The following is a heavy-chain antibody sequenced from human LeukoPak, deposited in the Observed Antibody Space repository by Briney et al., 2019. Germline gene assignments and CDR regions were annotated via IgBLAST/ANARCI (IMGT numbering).Heavy chain of an antibody. J-gene: IGHJ6*02. D-gene: IGHD6-19*01. V-gene: IGHV4-34*09. CDR3: ARDRESSGWYFGIRGYGMDV. CDR2: IYYSGST. CDR1: GGSFSGYY. Sequence: SETLSLTCAVYGGSFSGYYWSWIRQPPGKGLEWIGYIYYSGSTYYNPSLKSRVTISVDTSKNQFSLKLSSVTAADTAVYYCARDRESSGWYFGIRGYGMDVWGQGTTVTVSS.